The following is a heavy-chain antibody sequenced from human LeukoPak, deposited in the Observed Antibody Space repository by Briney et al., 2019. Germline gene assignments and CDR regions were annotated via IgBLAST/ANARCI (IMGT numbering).Heavy chain of an antibody. J-gene: IGHJ5*02. CDR3: ARVVVGATGWFDP. Sequence: PGGSLRLSCAASGFTFSNYWMSWVRQAPGKGLEWVANIKQDGSEKYYVDSVKGRFTISRDNAKNSLYLQMNSLRAEDTAVYYCARVVVGATGWFDPWGQGTLVTVSS. V-gene: IGHV3-7*01. CDR1: GFTFSNYW. D-gene: IGHD1-26*01. CDR2: IKQDGSEK.